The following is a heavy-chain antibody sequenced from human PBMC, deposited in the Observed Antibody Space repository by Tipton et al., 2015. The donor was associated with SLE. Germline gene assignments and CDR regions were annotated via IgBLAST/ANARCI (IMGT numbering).Heavy chain of an antibody. CDR1: GFTFSSYA. D-gene: IGHD6-19*01. V-gene: IGHV3-30-3*01. Sequence: SLRLSCAASGFTFSSYAMHWVRQAPGKGLEWVAVISYDGSNKYYANSVNGRFTISRDNSKNTLYLQMNRLRAEDTAVYYCARLSIAVAGTGDYWGQGTLVTVSS. CDR2: ISYDGSNK. CDR3: ARLSIAVAGTGDY. J-gene: IGHJ4*02.